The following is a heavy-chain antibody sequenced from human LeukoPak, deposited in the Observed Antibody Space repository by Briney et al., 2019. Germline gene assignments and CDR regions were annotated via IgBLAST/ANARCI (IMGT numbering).Heavy chain of an antibody. J-gene: IGHJ6*03. CDR1: GFTFSSYA. CDR2: ISGSGGST. V-gene: IGHV3-23*01. CDR3: AKEPVYYDFWRGYLSGYYMDV. Sequence: PGGSLRLSCAASGFTFSSYAMSWVRQAPGKGLEWVSAISGSGGSTYYADSVKGRFTISRDNSKNTLYLQMNSLRAEDTAVYYCAKEPVYYDFWRGYLSGYYMDVWGKGTTVTVSS. D-gene: IGHD3-3*01.